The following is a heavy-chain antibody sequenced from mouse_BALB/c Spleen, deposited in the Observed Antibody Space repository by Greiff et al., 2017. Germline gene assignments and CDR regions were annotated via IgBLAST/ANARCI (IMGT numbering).Heavy chain of an antibody. J-gene: IGHJ3*01. Sequence: EVQRVESGPELVKPGASVKVSCKASGYAFTSYNMYWVKQSHGKSLEWIGYIDPYNGGTSYNQKFKGKATLTVDKSSSTAYMHLNSLTSEDSAVYYCARVSTMITTFAYWGQGTLVTVSA. CDR3: ARVSTMITTFAY. D-gene: IGHD2-4*01. CDR2: IDPYNGGT. V-gene: IGHV1S135*01. CDR1: GYAFTSYN.